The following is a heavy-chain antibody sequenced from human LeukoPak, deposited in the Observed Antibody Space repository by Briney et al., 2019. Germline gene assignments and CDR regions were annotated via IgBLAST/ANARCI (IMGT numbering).Heavy chain of an antibody. CDR3: ARGTTVTTRFDY. V-gene: IGHV4-61*01. D-gene: IGHD4-17*01. CDR1: GYSISSGYY. Sequence: SETLSLTCTVSGYSISSGYYWSWIRQPPGKGLEWIGYIYYSGSTNYNPSLKSRVTISVDTSKNQFSLKLSSVTAADTAVYYCARGTTVTTRFDYWGQGTLVTVSS. CDR2: IYYSGST. J-gene: IGHJ4*02.